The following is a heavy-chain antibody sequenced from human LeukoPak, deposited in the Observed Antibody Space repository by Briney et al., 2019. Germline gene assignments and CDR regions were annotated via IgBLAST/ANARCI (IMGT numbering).Heavy chain of an antibody. D-gene: IGHD5-18*01. J-gene: IGHJ4*02. CDR3: AREIGPRQLHLWASAFDY. CDR2: INPNSGGT. V-gene: IGHV1-2*02. Sequence: GASVKVSCKASGYTFTGYYMHWVRQAPGQGLEWMGWINPNSGGTNYAQKFQGRVTMTRDTSISTAYMELSRLRSDDTAVYYCAREIGPRQLHLWASAFDYWGQGTLVTVSS. CDR1: GYTFTGYY.